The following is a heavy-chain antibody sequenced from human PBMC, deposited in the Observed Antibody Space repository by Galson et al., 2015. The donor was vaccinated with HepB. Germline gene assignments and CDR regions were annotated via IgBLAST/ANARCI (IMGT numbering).Heavy chain of an antibody. D-gene: IGHD2-2*01. CDR1: GYTFTGYY. V-gene: IGHV1-2*06. CDR3: ARDQIGLVVVVPADSAPRYYYYYMDV. Sequence: SVKVSCKASGYTFTGYYMHWVRQAPGQGLEWMGRINPNSGGTNYAQKFQGRVTMTRDTSISTAYMDLSRLRSDDTAVYYCARDQIGLVVVVPADSAPRYYYYYMDVWGKGTTVTVSS. CDR2: INPNSGGT. J-gene: IGHJ6*03.